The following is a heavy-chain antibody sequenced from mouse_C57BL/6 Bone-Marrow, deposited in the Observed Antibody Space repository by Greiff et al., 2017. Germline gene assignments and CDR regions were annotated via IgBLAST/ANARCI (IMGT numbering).Heavy chain of an antibody. V-gene: IGHV1-50*01. D-gene: IGHD1-1*01. CDR1: GYTFTSYW. J-gene: IGHJ1*03. Sequence: QVQLQQPGAELVKPGASVTLSCKASGYTFTSYWMQWVKQRPGQGLEWIGEIDPSDSYTNYNQKFKGKATLTVDTSSSTAYMQLSSLTSEDSAVYYCAREGYYGSSYWYFDVWGTGTTVTVSS. CDR2: IDPSDSYT. CDR3: AREGYYGSSYWYFDV.